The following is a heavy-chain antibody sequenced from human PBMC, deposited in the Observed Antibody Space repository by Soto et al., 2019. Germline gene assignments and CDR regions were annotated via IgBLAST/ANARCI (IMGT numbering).Heavy chain of an antibody. J-gene: IGHJ4*02. V-gene: IGHV4-39*01. CDR3: ARLRLRYSDSSGYFAFDY. D-gene: IGHD3-22*01. Sequence: SEXLSLTCTVSGGSISSTSYYGGWIRQPPGKGLEWIGSIYYIGDTYYNPSLKSRVTISVDTSKNQFSLKLTSVTAADTDVYYCARLRLRYSDSSGYFAFDYWGKGTLVTVSS. CDR1: GGSISSTSYY. CDR2: IYYIGDT.